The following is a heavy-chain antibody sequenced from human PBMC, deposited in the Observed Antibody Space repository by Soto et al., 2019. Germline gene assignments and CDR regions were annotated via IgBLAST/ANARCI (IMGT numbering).Heavy chain of an antibody. CDR2: ITGSGDST. V-gene: IGHV3-23*01. CDR3: AKGYNSGWSHFDY. Sequence: GGSLRLSCAASGFTFSSYAMSWVRQAPGKGLEWVSVITGSGDSTYYADSVKGRFTISRDNSMNTLNLQMSSLRAEDTAVYYCAKGYNSGWSHFDYWGQGTLVTVSS. J-gene: IGHJ4*02. D-gene: IGHD6-19*01. CDR1: GFTFSSYA.